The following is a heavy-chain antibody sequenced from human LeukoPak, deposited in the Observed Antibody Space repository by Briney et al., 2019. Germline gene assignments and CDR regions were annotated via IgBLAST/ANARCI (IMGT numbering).Heavy chain of an antibody. V-gene: IGHV1-8*03. CDR3: ARVSRRYLNWFDP. D-gene: IGHD6-13*01. J-gene: IGHJ5*02. CDR2: MNPNSGNT. Sequence: ASVKVSCKAFGYTFTSYDINWVRQATGQGLEWMGWMNPNSGNTGYAQKFQGRVTITRNTSISTAYMELSSLRSEDTAVYYCARVSRRYLNWFDPWGQGTLVTVSS. CDR1: GYTFTSYD.